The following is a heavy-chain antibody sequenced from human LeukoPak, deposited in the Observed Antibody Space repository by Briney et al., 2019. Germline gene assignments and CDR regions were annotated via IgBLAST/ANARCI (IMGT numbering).Heavy chain of an antibody. CDR2: IHPNSGGT. CDR1: GYTFTGYY. V-gene: IGHV1-2*02. CDR3: ARVKTMIIVVSLFDY. D-gene: IGHD3-22*01. Sequence: ASVKVSCKASGYTFTGYYLHWVRQAPGQGLEWMGWIHPNSGGTNYAQKFQGRLTMTRDTSISTAYMELSRLRSDDTAVYYCARVKTMIIVVSLFDYWGQGTLVTVSS. J-gene: IGHJ4*02.